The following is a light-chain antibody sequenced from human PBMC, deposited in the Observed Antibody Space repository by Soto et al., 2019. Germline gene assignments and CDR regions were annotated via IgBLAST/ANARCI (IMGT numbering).Light chain of an antibody. CDR2: DAF. Sequence: EIDWTHSPVPRSLTPEERATLSCRASQSISNSLAWYQQKPGPAPRLIITDAFNRATGIPARFSGSGSGTDFTLTISGLEPEAFAVYHCQPRFCWSPACGHGT. CDR3: QPRFCWSPA. J-gene: IGKJ1*01. CDR1: QSISNS. V-gene: IGKV3-11*01.